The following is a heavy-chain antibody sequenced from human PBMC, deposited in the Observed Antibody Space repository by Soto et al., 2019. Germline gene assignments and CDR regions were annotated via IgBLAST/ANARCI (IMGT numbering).Heavy chain of an antibody. J-gene: IGHJ5*02. Sequence: SETLSLTCTVSGGSINSYYWSWIRQPAGKGLEWIGRIYTSGSTNYNPSLKSRVTMSVDTSKNRFSLKLSSVTAADTAVYYCARGIYSKVGATIWFDPWGQGTLVTVS. CDR1: GGSINSYY. D-gene: IGHD1-26*01. CDR2: IYTSGST. V-gene: IGHV4-4*07. CDR3: ARGIYSKVGATIWFDP.